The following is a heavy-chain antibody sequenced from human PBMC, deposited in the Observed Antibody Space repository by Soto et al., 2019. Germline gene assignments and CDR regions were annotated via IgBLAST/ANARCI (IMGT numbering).Heavy chain of an antibody. J-gene: IGHJ4*02. CDR1: GGSFSGYY. V-gene: IGHV4-34*01. Sequence: QVQLQQWGAGLLKPSETLSLTCAVYGGSFSGYYWSWIRQPPGKGLECIGEINHSGSTNYNPSLTSRVTISVDTSKNQFSLKLSSVTAADTAVYYCARGIAAAGTRYYFDYWGQGTLVTVSS. CDR2: INHSGST. CDR3: ARGIAAAGTRYYFDY. D-gene: IGHD6-13*01.